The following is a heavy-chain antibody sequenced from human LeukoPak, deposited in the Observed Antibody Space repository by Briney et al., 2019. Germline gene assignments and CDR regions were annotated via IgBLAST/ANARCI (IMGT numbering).Heavy chain of an antibody. CDR2: IYWDDDK. V-gene: IGHV2-5*02. J-gene: IGHJ4*02. CDR1: GFSLSTSGVG. CDR3: AHMGGSGSYYRFDY. Sequence: SGPTLVKPTQTLTLTCTFSGFSLSTSGVGVGWIRQPPGKALEWLTLIYWDDDKRYSPSLKSRLTITKDTSKNQVVLTMTNMDPVDTATYYCAHMGGSGSYYRFDYWGQGTLVTVSS. D-gene: IGHD3-10*01.